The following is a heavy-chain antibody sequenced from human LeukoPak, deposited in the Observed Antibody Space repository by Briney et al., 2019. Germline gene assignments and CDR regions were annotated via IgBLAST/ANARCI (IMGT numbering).Heavy chain of an antibody. Sequence: GGSLRLSCAASGFTVSGNYMSWVRQAPGKGLEWLSVIHRGGNTYYADSVKGRFTISRDSSKNTVFLQVDSLRAEDTAVYYCARDPGYGLGVDYGDYWGQGTLVTVSS. J-gene: IGHJ4*02. D-gene: IGHD3-10*01. CDR2: IHRGGNT. V-gene: IGHV3-66*01. CDR3: ARDPGYGLGVDYGDY. CDR1: GFTVSGNY.